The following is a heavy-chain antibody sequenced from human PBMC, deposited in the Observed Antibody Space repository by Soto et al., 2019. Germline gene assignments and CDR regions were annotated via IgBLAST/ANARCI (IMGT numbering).Heavy chain of an antibody. CDR3: ARAFHYDSSGYAGD. V-gene: IGHV3-30-3*01. Sequence: QVQLVESGGGVVQPGRSLRLSCAASGFTFSSYAMHWVRQAPGKGLEWVAVISYDGSNKYYADSVKGRFTISRDNSKNTLYLHMNSLRAEDTAVYYCARAFHYDSSGYAGDWGQGTLVTVSS. CDR1: GFTFSSYA. CDR2: ISYDGSNK. J-gene: IGHJ4*02. D-gene: IGHD3-22*01.